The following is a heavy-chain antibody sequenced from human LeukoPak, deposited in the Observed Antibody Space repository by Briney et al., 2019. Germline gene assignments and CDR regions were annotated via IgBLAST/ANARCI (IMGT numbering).Heavy chain of an antibody. J-gene: IGHJ4*02. V-gene: IGHV3-33*06. CDR1: GFTFSSYG. D-gene: IGHD3-22*01. Sequence: GGSLRLSCAASGFTFSSYGMHWVRQAPGKGLGWVAVIWYDGSNKYYADSVKGRFTISRDNSKNTLYLQMNSLRAEDTAVYYCAKAPYYYDSSGYQDYWGQGTLVTVSS. CDR3: AKAPYYYDSSGYQDY. CDR2: IWYDGSNK.